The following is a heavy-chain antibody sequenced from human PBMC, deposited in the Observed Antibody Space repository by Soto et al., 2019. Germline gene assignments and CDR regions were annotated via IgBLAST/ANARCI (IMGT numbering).Heavy chain of an antibody. J-gene: IGHJ4*02. CDR1: GGTFSSYT. Sequence: QVQLVQSGAEVKKPGSSVKVSCKASGGTFSSYTISWVRQAPGQGLEWMGRIIPILGIANYAQKFQGRVTITADKSTSTAYMELSSLRSEDTAVYYCAIPEENEVDYSNYGSFDYWGQGTLVTVSS. D-gene: IGHD4-4*01. CDR3: AIPEENEVDYSNYGSFDY. CDR2: IIPILGIA. V-gene: IGHV1-69*02.